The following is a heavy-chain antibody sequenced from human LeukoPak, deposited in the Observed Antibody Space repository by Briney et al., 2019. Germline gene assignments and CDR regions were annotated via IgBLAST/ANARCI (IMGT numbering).Heavy chain of an antibody. CDR1: GFTFSNSW. V-gene: IGHV3-7*01. Sequence: GGSLRLSCAASGFTFSNSWMSWVRQAPGKGLEWVATIRPDGSAQYYVDSVKGRFTISRDNAKNSLFLQINSLRAEDTAVYYCANGGTYSSGPWGQGTLVTVSS. D-gene: IGHD3-22*01. CDR2: IRPDGSAQ. J-gene: IGHJ5*02. CDR3: ANGGTYSSGP.